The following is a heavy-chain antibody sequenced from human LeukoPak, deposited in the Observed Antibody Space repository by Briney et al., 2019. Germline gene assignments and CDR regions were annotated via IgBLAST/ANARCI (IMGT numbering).Heavy chain of an antibody. J-gene: IGHJ4*02. CDR1: GGSISSYY. CDR3: ARLGFGEPHLDY. V-gene: IGHV4-59*08. Sequence: KTSETLSLTCTVSGGSISSYYWSWIRQPPGKGLEWIGYIYYSGSTNYNPSLKSRVTISVDTSKNQFSLKLSSVTAADTAVYHCARLGFGEPHLDYWGQGTLVTVSS. CDR2: IYYSGST. D-gene: IGHD3-10*01.